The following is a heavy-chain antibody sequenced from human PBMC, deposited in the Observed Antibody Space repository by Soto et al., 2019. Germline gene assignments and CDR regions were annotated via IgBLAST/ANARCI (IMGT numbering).Heavy chain of an antibody. Sequence: QLQLQESGPGLVKPSETLSLTCTVSGGSISSSSYYWGWIRQPPGKGLEWIGSIYYSGSTYYNPSXXXRVTISVDTCXXQXSXXLSSVTAADTAVYYCARQPLYSYDSSGYSPYYFDYWGQGTLVTVSS. V-gene: IGHV4-39*01. CDR1: GGSISSSSYY. CDR3: ARQPLYSYDSSGYSPYYFDY. J-gene: IGHJ4*02. CDR2: IYYSGST. D-gene: IGHD3-22*01.